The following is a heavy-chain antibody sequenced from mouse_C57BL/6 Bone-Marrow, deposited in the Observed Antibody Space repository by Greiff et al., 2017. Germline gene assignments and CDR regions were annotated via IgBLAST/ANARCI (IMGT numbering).Heavy chain of an antibody. J-gene: IGHJ4*01. Sequence: EVQLQESGAELVRPGASVKLSCTASGFNIKDDYMHWVKQRPEQGLEWIGWIDPENGDTEYAPKFQGKATITADTSSNTAYLQLSSLTSEDAAVYYCTTASMDYWGQGTSVTVSS. CDR2: IDPENGDT. V-gene: IGHV14-4*01. CDR1: GFNIKDDY. CDR3: TTASMDY.